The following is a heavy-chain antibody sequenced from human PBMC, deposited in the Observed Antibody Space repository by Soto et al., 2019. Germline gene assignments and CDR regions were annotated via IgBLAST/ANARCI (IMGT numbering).Heavy chain of an antibody. CDR3: TKARLWGGDGYNSYYYNAMDV. CDR1: GFTFDDYA. Sequence: EMQLVESGGGWVQPGMSLRLSCAASGFTFDDYAMYGGRQFPGKGLEWVSGISWTSGRIGYADSVKGRFTISRDNAKNSLYLQMNSLSPEDTALYYCTKARLWGGDGYNSYYYNAMDVWCQGTTVTVSS. D-gene: IGHD2-21*01. J-gene: IGHJ6*02. CDR2: ISWTSGRI. V-gene: IGHV3-9*01.